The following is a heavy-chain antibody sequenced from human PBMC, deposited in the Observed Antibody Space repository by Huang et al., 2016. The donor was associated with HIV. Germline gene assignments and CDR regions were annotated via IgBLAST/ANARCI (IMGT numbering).Heavy chain of an antibody. D-gene: IGHD5-18*01. J-gene: IGHJ5*02. CDR1: GFTVNSNY. CDR3: ARGRYGTPNA. V-gene: IGHV3-53*01. Sequence: EVPLVESGGGLVQPGGSLRLSCAASGFTVNSNYMTWVRQAPGKGLEWVSLLYHGGKAHYADSVKGRFTLSGDISQNTVFLQMSSLRVEDTAVYYCARGRYGTPNAWGQGTLVTVSS. CDR2: LYHGGKA.